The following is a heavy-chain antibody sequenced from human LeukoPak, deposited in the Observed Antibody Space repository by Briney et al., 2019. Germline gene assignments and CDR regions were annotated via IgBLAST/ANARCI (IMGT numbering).Heavy chain of an antibody. CDR2: IYYSGST. D-gene: IGHD3-22*01. J-gene: IGHJ3*02. CDR3: ARSSGYLAFHI. V-gene: IGHV4-59*01. CDR1: GDSISGYY. Sequence: SETLSLTCTVSGDSISGYYWSWIRQPSGKGLEWIGYIYYSGSTNYNPSLKSRVTISVDTSKNQFSLTLSSVTAADTAVYYCARSSGYLAFHIWGQGTVVTVSS.